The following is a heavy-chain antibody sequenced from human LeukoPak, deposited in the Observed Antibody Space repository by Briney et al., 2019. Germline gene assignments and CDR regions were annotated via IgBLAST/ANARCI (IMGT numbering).Heavy chain of an antibody. CDR1: GFTFSSYG. D-gene: IGHD3-22*01. CDR3: ARERAYYYDSSGYHDAFDI. J-gene: IGHJ3*02. Sequence: SGGSLRLSCAASGFTFSSYGMHWVRQAPGKGLEWVAVIWYDGSNKYYADSVKGRFTISRDNSKNTLYLQMNSLRAEDTAVYYCARERAYYYDSSGYHDAFDIWGQGTMVTVSS. CDR2: IWYDGSNK. V-gene: IGHV3-33*01.